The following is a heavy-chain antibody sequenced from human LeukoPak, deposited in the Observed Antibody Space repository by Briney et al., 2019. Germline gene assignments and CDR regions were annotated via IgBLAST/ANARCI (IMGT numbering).Heavy chain of an antibody. CDR2: IYYSGST. CDR3: AREGDGYNYTHRVFDY. V-gene: IGHV4-30-4*08. Sequence: SQTLSLTCTVSGGSISSGDYYWSWIRQPPGKGLEWIGYIYYSGSTYYNPSLKSRVTISVDTSKNQFSLKLSSVTAADTAVYYCAREGDGYNYTHRVFDYRGQGTLVTVSS. CDR1: GGSISSGDYY. D-gene: IGHD5-24*01. J-gene: IGHJ4*02.